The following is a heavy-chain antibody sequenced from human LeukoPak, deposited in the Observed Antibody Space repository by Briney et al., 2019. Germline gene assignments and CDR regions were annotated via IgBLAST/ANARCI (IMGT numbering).Heavy chain of an antibody. Sequence: SVKVSTKASGGTFSSYAISWVRQAPGQGLEWMGGIIPIFGTANYAQKFQGRVTITTDESTSTAYMELSSLRSEDTAVYYCARVEGKNYYFDYWGQGTLVTVSS. CDR1: GGTFSSYA. CDR2: IIPIFGTA. V-gene: IGHV1-69*05. CDR3: ARVEGKNYYFDY. J-gene: IGHJ4*02.